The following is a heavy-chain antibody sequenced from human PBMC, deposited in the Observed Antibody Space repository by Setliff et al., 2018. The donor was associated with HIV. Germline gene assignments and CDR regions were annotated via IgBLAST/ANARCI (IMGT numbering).Heavy chain of an antibody. V-gene: IGHV4-59*03. CDR3: ARVALLKDHILTAPEYVDI. Sequence: PSETLSLTCSVSGDSISRYYWSWIRQSPARGLEWIGYVYHSGTTNFNPSRKSRVTMSLDTSRSQLSLNLRSVSAADTGVYYCARVALLKDHILTAPEYVDIWGQGTQVTVSS. CDR1: GDSISRYY. D-gene: IGHD2-15*01. CDR2: VYHSGTT. J-gene: IGHJ4*02.